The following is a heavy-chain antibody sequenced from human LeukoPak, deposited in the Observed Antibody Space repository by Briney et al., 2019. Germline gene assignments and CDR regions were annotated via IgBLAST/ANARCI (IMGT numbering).Heavy chain of an antibody. CDR2: IYRSGTT. V-gene: IGHV4-30-2*01. D-gene: IGHD3-22*01. Sequence: SETLSLTCGVSGDSSSSGSFAWSWIRQPPGKGLEWIGYIYRSGTTHYNPSLKSRVTISADRSKNQFSLRLSSMTAADTAVYYCARANYYYDSSGYYYNYYFDSWGQGALVTVSS. CDR1: GDSSSSGSFA. J-gene: IGHJ4*02. CDR3: ARANYYYDSSGYYYNYYFDS.